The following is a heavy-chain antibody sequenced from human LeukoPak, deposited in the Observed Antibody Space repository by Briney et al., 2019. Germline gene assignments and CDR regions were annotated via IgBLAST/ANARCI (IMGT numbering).Heavy chain of an antibody. Sequence: MSSETLSLTCAVYGGSFSGYYWSWIRQPPGKGLEWIGEINHSGSTNYNPSLKSRVTISVDTSKNQFSLKLSSVTAADTAVYYCARGPVDCSSTSCYLDYWGQGTLVTVSS. V-gene: IGHV4-34*01. CDR2: INHSGST. D-gene: IGHD2-2*01. J-gene: IGHJ4*02. CDR1: GGSFSGYY. CDR3: ARGPVDCSSTSCYLDY.